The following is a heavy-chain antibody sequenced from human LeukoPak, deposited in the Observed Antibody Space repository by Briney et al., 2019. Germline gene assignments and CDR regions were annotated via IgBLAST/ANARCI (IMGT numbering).Heavy chain of an antibody. J-gene: IGHJ6*04. V-gene: IGHV3-48*03. Sequence: GGSLRLSCAASGFTFSSYCMNWVRQAPGKGLEWVSYISSSGSTIYYADSVKGRFTISRDNAKKSLYLQMNSLRAEDTAVYYCAELGITMIGGVWGKGTTVTISS. CDR2: ISSSGSTI. CDR1: GFTFSSYC. CDR3: AELGITMIGGV. D-gene: IGHD3-10*02.